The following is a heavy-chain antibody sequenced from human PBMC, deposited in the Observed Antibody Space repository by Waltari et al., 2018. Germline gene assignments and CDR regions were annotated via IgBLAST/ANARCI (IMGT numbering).Heavy chain of an antibody. CDR1: GFNVNNYY. CDR2: INLGGDT. J-gene: IGHJ5*01. V-gene: IGHV3-66*02. Sequence: EVHLVESGGGLVQPGGSLRLSCPVSGFNVNNYYMHWVRQAPGKGLEWVSVINLGGDTYYRDSVKGRFTISRDNSKNTLDLQVNSLRSDDTAVYFCARGRGFIIDTWGHGTLVTVSS. D-gene: IGHD3-10*01. CDR3: ARGRGFIIDT.